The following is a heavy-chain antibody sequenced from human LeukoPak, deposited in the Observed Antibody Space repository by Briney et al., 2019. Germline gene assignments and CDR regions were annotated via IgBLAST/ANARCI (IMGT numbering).Heavy chain of an antibody. CDR3: ARGQSTSSGMDV. CDR2: IWYDGSNK. D-gene: IGHD2-2*01. Sequence: GRSLRLSCAASGFTFSSYGMHWVRQAPGKGLEWVAVIWYDGSNKYYADSVKGRFTISRDNSKNTLYLQMNSLRAEDTAVYYCARGQSTSSGMDVWGQGTTVTVSS. V-gene: IGHV3-33*01. J-gene: IGHJ6*02. CDR1: GFTFSSYG.